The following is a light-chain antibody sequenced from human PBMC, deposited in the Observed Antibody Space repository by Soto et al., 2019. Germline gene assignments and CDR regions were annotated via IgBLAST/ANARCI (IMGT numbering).Light chain of an antibody. CDR3: SSYAGNYVYV. Sequence: QSVLAQPRSVSVAPGQPVTLSCPGTSSDVGRYNYVSWYQRHAGKGPKLIIYDVSARPSGVPDRFSASKSDNTASLTISGLQAEDEADYYCSSYAGNYVYVFGSGTKVTV. V-gene: IGLV2-11*01. CDR2: DVS. CDR1: SSDVGRYNY. J-gene: IGLJ1*01.